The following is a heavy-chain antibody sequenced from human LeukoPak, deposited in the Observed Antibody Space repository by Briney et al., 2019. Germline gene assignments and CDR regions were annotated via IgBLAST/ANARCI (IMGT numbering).Heavy chain of an antibody. CDR3: ARVVCSTSCSVYYYMDV. CDR2: IIPIFGTA. Sequence: SVKVSCKASGGTFSSYAISWVRQAPGQGLEWMGRIIPIFGTANYAQKFQGRVTITADESTSTAYMELSSLRSEDTAVYYCARVVCSTSCSVYYYMDVWGKGTTVTVSS. J-gene: IGHJ6*03. CDR1: GGTFSSYA. D-gene: IGHD2-2*01. V-gene: IGHV1-69*13.